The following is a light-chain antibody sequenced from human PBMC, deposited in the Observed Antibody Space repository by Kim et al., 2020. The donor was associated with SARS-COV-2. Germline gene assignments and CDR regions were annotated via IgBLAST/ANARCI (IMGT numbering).Light chain of an antibody. V-gene: IGLV10-54*04. CDR2: RNT. CDR3: SAWDSSLSAWV. Sequence: ATPPCTGDTNNVCHRGAAWLQQYQGHPPRLLSYRNTNRPPGIPGGFSASRSGNTASLTITGLQPEDEADYYCSAWDSSLSAWVFGGGTQLTVL. CDR1: TNNVCHRG. J-gene: IGLJ3*02.